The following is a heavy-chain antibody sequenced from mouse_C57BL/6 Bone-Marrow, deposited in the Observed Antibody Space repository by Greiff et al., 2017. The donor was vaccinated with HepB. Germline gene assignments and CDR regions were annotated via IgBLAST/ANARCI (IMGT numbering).Heavy chain of an antibody. J-gene: IGHJ4*01. Sequence: VQLKESGPSLVRPSQTLSLTCTVTGFSINSDCYWIWIRPFPGNKLEYIGYTFYSGITYYNPSLESRTYITRDTSKNQFSLKLRSVTTEYTATYYCARDQGYYGSLYAMDYWGQGTSVTVSS. V-gene: IGHV3-3*01. CDR3: ARDQGYYGSLYAMDY. CDR2: TFYSGIT. CDR1: GFSINSDCY. D-gene: IGHD1-1*01.